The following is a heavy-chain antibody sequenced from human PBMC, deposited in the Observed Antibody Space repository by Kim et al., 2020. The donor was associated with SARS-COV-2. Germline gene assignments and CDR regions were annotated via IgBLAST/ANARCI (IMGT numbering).Heavy chain of an antibody. J-gene: IGHJ5*02. V-gene: IGHV3-43*01. Sequence: RFTISRDNSKNSLYLQMNSLRTEDTALYYCAKPGRFDGSGSYYKGSWFDPWGQGTLVTVSS. D-gene: IGHD3-10*01. CDR3: AKPGRFDGSGSYYKGSWFDP.